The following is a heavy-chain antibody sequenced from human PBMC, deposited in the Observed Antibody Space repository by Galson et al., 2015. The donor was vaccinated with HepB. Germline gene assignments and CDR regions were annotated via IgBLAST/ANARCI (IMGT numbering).Heavy chain of an antibody. CDR3: ARVMIPLHGAPSYGSGSPYIDY. Sequence: SLRLSCAASGFTFSSYSMNWVRQAPGKGLEWVSYISSSSSTIYYADSVKGRFTISRDNAKNSLYLQMNSLRAEDTAVYYCARVMIPLHGAPSYGSGSPYIDYWGQGTLVTVSS. CDR2: ISSSSSTI. J-gene: IGHJ4*02. D-gene: IGHD3-10*01. CDR1: GFTFSSYS. V-gene: IGHV3-48*01.